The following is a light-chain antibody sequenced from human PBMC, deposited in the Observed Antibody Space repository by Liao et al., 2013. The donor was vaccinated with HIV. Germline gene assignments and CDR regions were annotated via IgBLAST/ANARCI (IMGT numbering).Light chain of an antibody. CDR3: QAWDSSIVI. J-gene: IGLJ2*01. V-gene: IGLV3-1*01. CDR2: QDT. Sequence: SYELTQPPSVSVSPGQTASITCSGDELGNKYASWYQQRPGQSPVLVIYQDTKRPSGIPERFSGSNSGNTATLAITGTQAMDEADYYCQAWDSSIVIFGGGAKLTVL. CDR1: ELGNKY.